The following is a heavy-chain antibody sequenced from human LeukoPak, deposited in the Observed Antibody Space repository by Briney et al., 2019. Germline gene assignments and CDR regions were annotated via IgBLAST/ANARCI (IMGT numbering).Heavy chain of an antibody. D-gene: IGHD6-19*01. CDR1: GFTFTNYA. V-gene: IGHV3-23*01. Sequence: GGSLRLSCAASGFTFTNYAMNWVRLAPGKGLEWVSTSGSGGSPFYADSVKGRFTISRDNSRNTLYLQMNSLRVEDTAVYYCAKAGSGWYPGFDYWGQGILVTVSS. CDR3: AKAGSGWYPGFDY. CDR2: SGSGGSP. J-gene: IGHJ4*02.